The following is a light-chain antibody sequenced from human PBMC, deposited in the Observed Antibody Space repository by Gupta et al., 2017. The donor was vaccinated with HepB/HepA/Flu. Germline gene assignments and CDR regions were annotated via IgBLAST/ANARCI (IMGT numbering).Light chain of an antibody. CDR2: GSF. V-gene: IGKV3-15*01. J-gene: IGKJ4*01. CDR3: QQYNNWPLT. Sequence: EIVMTQSPVTLSVSTGERDTLSCRASQRISTNLAWYQQKPGQAHSVLIYGSFTRATGSPARFSGSGSGTEFTLTISSLQSEDFAVYFCQQYNNWPLTFGGGTKVEIK. CDR1: QRISTN.